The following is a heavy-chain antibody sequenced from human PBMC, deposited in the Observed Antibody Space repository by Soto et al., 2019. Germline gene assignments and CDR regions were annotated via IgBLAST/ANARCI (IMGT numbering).Heavy chain of an antibody. CDR1: GFSFTTAGLA. V-gene: IGHV2-5*01. Sequence: QITLQESGPTLVKPTQTLTLTCTFSGFSFTTAGLAVGWIRQTPGGALEWLTLIYYNDDRRFSPSLKTRLTITGDTSKNHVVLSLTNVDPGDTATYFCAHSDGGYEIIYFDFWGQGIPVTVSA. CDR3: AHSDGGYEIIYFDF. J-gene: IGHJ4*02. D-gene: IGHD5-12*01. CDR2: IYYNDDR.